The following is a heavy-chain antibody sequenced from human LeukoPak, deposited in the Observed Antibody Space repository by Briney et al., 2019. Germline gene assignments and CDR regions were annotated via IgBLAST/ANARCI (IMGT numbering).Heavy chain of an antibody. V-gene: IGHV3-74*01. CDR3: ARDFIRGYSYGYDY. J-gene: IGHJ4*02. CDR1: GFTFSSYW. CDR2: INSDGSRT. D-gene: IGHD5-18*01. Sequence: GVSLSLSCAASGFTFSSYWMHWVRQATEEGLVWVSRINSDGSRTSYADSVKGRFTISRDNAKNTLYLQMNSLRAEDTAVYYCARDFIRGYSYGYDYWGQGTLVTVSS.